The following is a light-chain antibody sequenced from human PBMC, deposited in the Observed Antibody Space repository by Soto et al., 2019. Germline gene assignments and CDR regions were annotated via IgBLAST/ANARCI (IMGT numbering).Light chain of an antibody. CDR1: QSVSSSY. V-gene: IGKV3-20*01. CDR3: QQYGGAPWT. Sequence: EIVFTQSPGTLSLSPGERATLSCRASQSVSSSYLAWYQQKPGQPPRLLISGASSRATGIPDRFSGSGSGTDFTLTISRLEPEDFAVYHCQQYGGAPWTFGQGTKV. CDR2: GAS. J-gene: IGKJ1*01.